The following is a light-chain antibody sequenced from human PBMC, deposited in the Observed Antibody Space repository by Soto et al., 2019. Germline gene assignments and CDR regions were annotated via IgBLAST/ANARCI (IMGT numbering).Light chain of an antibody. CDR1: SSDVGTYNY. V-gene: IGLV2-14*01. Sequence: QSALTQPASVSGSPGQSITISCTGTSSDVGTYNYVSWYQQHPGKAPKLMIYEVSARPSGVSNRFSASKSDNTASLTISWLQAEDEADYYCSSYTSSATWVFCGGTKVTVL. J-gene: IGLJ3*02. CDR3: SSYTSSATWV. CDR2: EVS.